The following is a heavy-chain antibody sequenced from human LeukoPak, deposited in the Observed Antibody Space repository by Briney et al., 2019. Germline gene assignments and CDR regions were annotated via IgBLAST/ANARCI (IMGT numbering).Heavy chain of an antibody. V-gene: IGHV4-30-4*01. J-gene: IGHJ6*02. CDR1: GGSISSGDYY. Sequence: PSQTLSLTCTVSGGSISSGDYYWSWIRQPPGKGLEWIGYIYYRGSTYYNPSLKSRITISVDTSKNQFSLKVSSVTAADTAVYYCAREKGYGRYAMDVWGQGTTVTVSS. D-gene: IGHD5-18*01. CDR2: IYYRGST. CDR3: AREKGYGRYAMDV.